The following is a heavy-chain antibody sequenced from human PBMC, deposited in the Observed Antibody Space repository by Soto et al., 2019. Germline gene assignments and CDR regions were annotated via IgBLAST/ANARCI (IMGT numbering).Heavy chain of an antibody. D-gene: IGHD4-17*01. J-gene: IGHJ6*02. CDR1: GFTFSSYG. CDR2: IWYDGSNK. V-gene: IGHV3-33*01. CDR3: ARERSLRDYYYGMDV. Sequence: GGSLRLSCAASGFTFSSYGMHWVRQAPGKGLEWVAVIWYDGSNKYYADSVKGRFTISRDNSKNTLYLQMNSLRGEDTAVYYCARERSLRDYYYGMDVWGQGTTVTVSS.